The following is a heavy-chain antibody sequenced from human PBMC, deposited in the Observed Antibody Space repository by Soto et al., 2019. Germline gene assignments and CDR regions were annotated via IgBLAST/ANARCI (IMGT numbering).Heavy chain of an antibody. CDR1: GFTFSTFW. D-gene: IGHD3-10*01. J-gene: IGHJ4*02. CDR2: VNTDGSST. CDR3: AKRGVDTFGLSY. Sequence: EVQLVESGGGLVQPGGSLRLSCAVSGFTFSTFWMHWVRQAPGEGLVWVSRVNTDGSSTSYADSVKGGFTISRDNAKNTLYIQMNSLRVEDTAMSYCAKRGVDTFGLSYWGQGTLVTVSS. V-gene: IGHV3-74*01.